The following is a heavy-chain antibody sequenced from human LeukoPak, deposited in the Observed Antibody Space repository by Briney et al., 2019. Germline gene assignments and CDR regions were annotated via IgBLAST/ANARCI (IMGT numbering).Heavy chain of an antibody. Sequence: ASVKVSCKASVYTLTTYYMHWVRQAPGQGLEWMGIMNPSGGSTSYAQKFQGRVTMTRETSTSKVYMELSSLRSEDTAVYYCARDDGILSSSSSFDYWGQGTLVTVSS. CDR2: MNPSGGST. D-gene: IGHD6-13*01. CDR3: ARDDGILSSSSSFDY. J-gene: IGHJ4*02. CDR1: VYTLTTYY. V-gene: IGHV1-46*01.